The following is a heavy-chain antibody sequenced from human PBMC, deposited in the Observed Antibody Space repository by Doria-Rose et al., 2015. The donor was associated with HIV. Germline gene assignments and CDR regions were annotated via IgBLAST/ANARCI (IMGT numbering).Heavy chain of an antibody. D-gene: IGHD1-26*01. V-gene: IGHV4-59*01. Sequence: QVQLQESGPGLVKPSETLSLTCSVSGGSISHYYWSWIRQPPGKGLEYIGDLFYTGCTNYSTSLKSRVSISIVTSKNKFSLRLSSVTAADTAVYYCARVLSGTYDYWGQGTLVTVSS. CDR3: ARVLSGTYDY. J-gene: IGHJ4*02. CDR1: GGSISHYY. CDR2: LFYTGCT.